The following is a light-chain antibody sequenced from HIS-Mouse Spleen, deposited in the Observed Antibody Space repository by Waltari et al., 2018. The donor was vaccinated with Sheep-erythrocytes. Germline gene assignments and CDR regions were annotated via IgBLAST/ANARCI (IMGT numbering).Light chain of an antibody. CDR2: DVS. V-gene: IGLV2-11*01. Sequence: QSALTQPRSVSGSPGQSVPISCTGTSSDVGGYNPVPCYQQHPGKAPKLMIYDVSKRPSGVPDRFSGSKSGNTASLTISGLQAEDEADYYCCSYAGSYNHVFATGTKVTVL. J-gene: IGLJ1*01. CDR1: SSDVGGYNP. CDR3: CSYAGSYNHV.